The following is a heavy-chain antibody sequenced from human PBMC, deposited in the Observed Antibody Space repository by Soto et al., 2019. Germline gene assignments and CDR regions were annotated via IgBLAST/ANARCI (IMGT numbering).Heavy chain of an antibody. CDR3: AKDLYSSSWYSYDVGMDV. D-gene: IGHD6-13*01. CDR1: GFTFSSYG. CDR2: ISYDGSNK. V-gene: IGHV3-30*18. J-gene: IGHJ6*02. Sequence: ESGGGVVQPGRSLRLSCAASGFTFSSYGMHWVRQAPGKGLEWVAVISYDGSNKYYADSVKGRFTISRDNSKNTLYLQMNSLRAEDTAVYYCAKDLYSSSWYSYDVGMDVWGQGTTVTVSS.